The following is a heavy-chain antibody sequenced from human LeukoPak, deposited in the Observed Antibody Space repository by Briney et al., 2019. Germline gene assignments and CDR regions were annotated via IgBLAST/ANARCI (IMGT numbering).Heavy chain of an antibody. CDR2: INSDGSST. Sequence: GGSLRLSCAASGFTFSSYAMSWVSQAPGKGLEWVSRINSDGSSTSYADSVKGRFTISRDNAKNTLYLQMNSLRAEDTAVYYCARVVYYYYMDVWGKGTTVTVSS. CDR3: ARVVYYYYMDV. V-gene: IGHV3-74*01. CDR1: GFTFSSYA. J-gene: IGHJ6*03.